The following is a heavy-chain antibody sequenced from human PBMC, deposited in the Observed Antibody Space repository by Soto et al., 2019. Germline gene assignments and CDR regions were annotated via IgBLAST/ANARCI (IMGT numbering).Heavy chain of an antibody. CDR1: GDSMTSGGYP. Sequence: QLQLQESGARLVKPSQTLSLTCGVSGDSMTSGGYPWAWIRQPPGKGLEWIGYISHIGSAFYTPSLMGRATISVDRSKNQFHLSLNFVTAADTAVYYCAREAGVVGANYFDYWGQGILVTVSS. J-gene: IGHJ4*02. V-gene: IGHV4-30-2*01. CDR3: AREAGVVGANYFDY. D-gene: IGHD1-26*01. CDR2: ISHIGSA.